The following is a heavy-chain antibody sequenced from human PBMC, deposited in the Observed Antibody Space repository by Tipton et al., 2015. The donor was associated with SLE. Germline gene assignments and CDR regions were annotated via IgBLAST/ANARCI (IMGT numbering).Heavy chain of an antibody. V-gene: IGHV4-4*09. J-gene: IGHJ3*02. CDR3: ASRAGIVVVPAAHGAFDI. D-gene: IGHD2-2*01. Sequence: TLSLTCTVSGGSINYFYWSWIRQPPGKGLEWVGYIFSSGSTNYNPSLKSRVTISVDTSKNQFSLKLSSVTAADTAVYYCASRAGIVVVPAAHGAFDIWGQGTMVTVSS. CDR2: IFSSGST. CDR1: GGSINYFY.